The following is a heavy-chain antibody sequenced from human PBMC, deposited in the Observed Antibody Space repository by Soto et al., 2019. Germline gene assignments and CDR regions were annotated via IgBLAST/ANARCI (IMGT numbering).Heavy chain of an antibody. CDR1: NSSLGAFH. D-gene: IGHD3-10*02. Sequence: PSETLSVTCAIYNSSLGAFHWTWIRQPPGKXLEWIGELIHGGSTNYNPSLKSRVTFSLDTSKSQFSLHVMSVTAADTAVYYCARSPLSYDYVRQTWREVGDSFDVWGRGSSVTVSS. V-gene: IGHV4-34*12. CDR3: ARSPLSYDYVRQTWREVGDSFDV. CDR2: LIHGGST. J-gene: IGHJ3*01.